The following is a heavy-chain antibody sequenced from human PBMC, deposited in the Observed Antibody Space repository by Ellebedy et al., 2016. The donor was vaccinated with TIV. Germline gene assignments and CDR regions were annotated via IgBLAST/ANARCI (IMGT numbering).Heavy chain of an antibody. V-gene: IGHV1-8*02. J-gene: IGHJ4*02. Sequence: ASVKVSCXASGYTFTGYYMHWVRQAPGQGLEWMGWINPNSGNTGYAQKFQGRVTMTRNTSISTAYMELSSLRSEDTAVYYCARPYVWGSYRFIGYWGQGTLVTVSS. CDR1: GYTFTGYY. CDR2: INPNSGNT. CDR3: ARPYVWGSYRFIGY. D-gene: IGHD3-16*02.